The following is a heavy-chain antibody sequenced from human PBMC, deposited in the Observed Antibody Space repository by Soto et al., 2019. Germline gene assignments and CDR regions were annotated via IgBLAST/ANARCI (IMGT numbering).Heavy chain of an antibody. V-gene: IGHV4-34*01. CDR3: ASRYSSGWYGWFDP. D-gene: IGHD6-19*01. CDR1: GGSFSGYY. J-gene: IGHJ5*02. Sequence: SETLSLTCAVYGGSFSGYYWSWIRQPPGKGLEWIGEINHSGSTNYNPSLKSRVTISVDTSKNQFSLKLSSVTAADTAVYYCASRYSSGWYGWFDPWGQGTLVTVSS. CDR2: INHSGST.